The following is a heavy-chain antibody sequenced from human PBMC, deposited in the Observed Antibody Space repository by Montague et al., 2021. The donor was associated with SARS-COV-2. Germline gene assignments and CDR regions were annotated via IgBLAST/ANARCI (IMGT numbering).Heavy chain of an antibody. J-gene: IGHJ4*02. CDR3: VRGVYYDGSGYYSFDY. Sequence: CAISGDSVSSYSAAWNWIRQSPSIGLEWLGRTYYRSKWYNDYALSVNSRITINPDTSKNHFSLQLNSVTPEDTAIYYCVRGVYYDGSGYYSFDYWGQGTLVTVSS. CDR2: TYYRSKWYN. CDR1: GDSVSSYSAA. V-gene: IGHV6-1*01. D-gene: IGHD3-22*01.